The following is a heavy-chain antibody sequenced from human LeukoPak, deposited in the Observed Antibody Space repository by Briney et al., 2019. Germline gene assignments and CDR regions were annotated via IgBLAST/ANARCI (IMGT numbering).Heavy chain of an antibody. CDR3: ASWARQLWMGSDAFDI. J-gene: IGHJ3*02. V-gene: IGHV1-69*04. CDR1: GGTFSSYA. D-gene: IGHD5-18*01. Sequence: GASVKVSCKASGGTFSSYAISWVRQAPGQGLEWMGRIIPILGIANYAQKFQGRVTITADKSTSTAYMELSSLRSEDTAVYYCASWARQLWMGSDAFDIWGQGTMVTVSS. CDR2: IIPILGIA.